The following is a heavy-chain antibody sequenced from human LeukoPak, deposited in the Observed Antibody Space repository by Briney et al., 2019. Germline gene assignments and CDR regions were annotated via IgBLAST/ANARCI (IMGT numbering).Heavy chain of an antibody. CDR2: MNPNSGIT. Sequence: ASVKVSCKASGYTFTNYDINWVRQATGQGLEWMGWMNPNSGITAYAQKFQGRVTITRNTSISTAYMELSSLRSEDTAVYYCAREDFYDSGSNDYWGQGTLVTVSS. J-gene: IGHJ4*02. D-gene: IGHD3-22*01. CDR3: AREDFYDSGSNDY. CDR1: GYTFTNYD. V-gene: IGHV1-8*03.